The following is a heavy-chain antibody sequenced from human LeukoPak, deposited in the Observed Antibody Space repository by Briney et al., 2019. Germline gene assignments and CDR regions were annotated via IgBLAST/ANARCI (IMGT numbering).Heavy chain of an antibody. V-gene: IGHV1-18*01. J-gene: IGHJ3*02. CDR3: AREDSPQVVVAGLQGTFDI. Sequence: GASVKVSCKTSGYTFTSYGISWVRQAPGQGLEWMGWISTYNGNTNYAQKLQGRVSMTRDTSTRTAYMELRSLRSDDTAVYYCAREDSPQVVVAGLQGTFDIWGQGTMVTVSS. CDR2: ISTYNGNT. CDR1: GYTFTSYG. D-gene: IGHD2-15*01.